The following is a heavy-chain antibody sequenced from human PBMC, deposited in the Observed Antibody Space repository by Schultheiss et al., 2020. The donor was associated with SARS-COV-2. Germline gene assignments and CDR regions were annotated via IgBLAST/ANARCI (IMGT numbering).Heavy chain of an antibody. D-gene: IGHD3-3*01. CDR1: GGSFSGYY. V-gene: IGHV4-34*01. Sequence: LSLTCAVYGGSFSGYYWSWIRQPPGKGLEWIGEINHSGSTNYNPSLKSRVTMSVDTSKNQFSLKLSSVTAADTAVYYCARASTIFGVVITHFDYWGQGTLVTVSS. CDR2: INHSGST. J-gene: IGHJ4*02. CDR3: ARASTIFGVVITHFDY.